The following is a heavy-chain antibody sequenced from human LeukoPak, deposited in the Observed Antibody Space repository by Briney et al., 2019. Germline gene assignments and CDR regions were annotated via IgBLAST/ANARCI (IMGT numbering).Heavy chain of an antibody. Sequence: GGSLRLSCTASGFSFSSYAMSWVRQAPGKGLEWVSAISGSGGSTYYADSVKGRFTISRDNSKNTLYLQMNSLRAEDTAMYYCARDLTILYYYYYGMDVWGQGTTVTVSS. V-gene: IGHV3-23*01. CDR1: GFSFSSYA. J-gene: IGHJ6*02. CDR2: ISGSGGST. CDR3: ARDLTILYYYYYGMDV. D-gene: IGHD3-3*01.